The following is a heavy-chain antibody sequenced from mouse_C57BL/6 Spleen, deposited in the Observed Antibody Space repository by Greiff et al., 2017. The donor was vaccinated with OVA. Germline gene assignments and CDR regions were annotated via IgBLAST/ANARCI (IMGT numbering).Heavy chain of an antibody. V-gene: IGHV1-53*01. Sequence: QVHVKQPGTELVKPGASVKLSCKASGYTFTSYWMHWVKQRPGQGLEWIGNINPSNGGTNYNEKFKSKATLTVDKSSSTAYMQLSSLTSEDSAVYYCARGRDGYPAWFAYWGQGTLVTVSA. J-gene: IGHJ3*01. CDR3: ARGRDGYPAWFAY. CDR1: GYTFTSYW. D-gene: IGHD2-3*01. CDR2: INPSNGGT.